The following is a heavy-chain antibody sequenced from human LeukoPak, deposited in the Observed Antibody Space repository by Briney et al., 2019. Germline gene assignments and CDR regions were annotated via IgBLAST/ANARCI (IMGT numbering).Heavy chain of an antibody. CDR1: GYTFTGYY. J-gene: IGHJ4*02. D-gene: IGHD1-26*01. CDR3: ARVVGLNEWEPHY. V-gene: IGHV1-2*02. Sequence: ASVKVSCKASGYTFTGYYMHWVRQAPGQGLEWKGWINPNSGGTNYAQKFQGRVTMTRDTSISTAYMELSRLRSEDTAVYYCARVVGLNEWEPHYWGQGTLVTVSS. CDR2: INPNSGGT.